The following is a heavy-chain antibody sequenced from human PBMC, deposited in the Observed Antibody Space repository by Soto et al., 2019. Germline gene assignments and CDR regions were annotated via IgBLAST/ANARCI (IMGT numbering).Heavy chain of an antibody. J-gene: IGHJ4*02. D-gene: IGHD3-22*01. CDR1: GFTFSNYA. CDR2: IYSNGGST. CDR3: VKDRYYYDSSAYRSAY. Sequence: PGGSRRLSCSASGFTFSNYAMHWVRQAPGKGLEYVSAIYSNGGSTFYADSVRGRFTISRDNSKNTLYLQMSSLRAEDTAVYYCVKDRYYYDSSAYRSAYWGQGTLVTVSS. V-gene: IGHV3-64D*06.